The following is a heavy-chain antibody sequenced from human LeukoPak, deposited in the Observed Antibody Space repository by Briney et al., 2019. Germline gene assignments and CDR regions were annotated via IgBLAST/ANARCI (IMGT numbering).Heavy chain of an antibody. Sequence: SETLSLTCTVSGGSISSSSYYWGWIRQPPGKGLEWIGSIYYSGSTYYNPSLKSRVTISVDTSKNQFSLKLSSVTAADTAVYYCARNLYSNYVGVWFDPWGQGTLVTVSS. CDR1: GGSISSSSYY. CDR2: IYYSGST. J-gene: IGHJ5*02. CDR3: ARNLYSNYVGVWFDP. D-gene: IGHD4-11*01. V-gene: IGHV4-39*01.